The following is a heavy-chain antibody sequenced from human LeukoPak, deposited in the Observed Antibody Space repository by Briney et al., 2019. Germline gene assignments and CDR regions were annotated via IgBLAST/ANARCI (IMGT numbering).Heavy chain of an antibody. Sequence: SGGSLRLSCAASGFTFSSYAMSWVRQAPGKGLEWVSAISGSGGSTYHADSVKGRFTISRDNSKNTLYLQMNSLRAEDTAVYYCAKLIAVAGPLYFDYWGQGTLVTVSS. CDR3: AKLIAVAGPLYFDY. V-gene: IGHV3-23*01. CDR1: GFTFSSYA. D-gene: IGHD6-19*01. CDR2: ISGSGGST. J-gene: IGHJ4*02.